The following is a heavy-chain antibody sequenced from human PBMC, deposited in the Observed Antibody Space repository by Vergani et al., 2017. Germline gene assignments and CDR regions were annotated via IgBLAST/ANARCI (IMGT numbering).Heavy chain of an antibody. CDR1: GFTFSSYG. CDR2: IRYDGSNK. D-gene: IGHD6-13*01. CDR3: AKDSIAAAGKVGYYFDY. J-gene: IGHJ4*02. V-gene: IGHV3-30*02. Sequence: QVQLVESGGGVVQPGGSLRLSCAASGFTFSSYGMHWVRQAPGKGLAWVAFIRYDGSNKYYADSVKGRFTISRDNSKNTLYLQMNSLRAEDTAVYYCAKDSIAAAGKVGYYFDYWGQGTLVTVSS.